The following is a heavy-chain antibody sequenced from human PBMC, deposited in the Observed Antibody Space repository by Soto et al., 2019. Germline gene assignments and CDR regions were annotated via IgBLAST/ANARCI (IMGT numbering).Heavy chain of an antibody. CDR3: ARGRVDTAMVYYFDY. CDR1: GCTFSSYA. V-gene: IGHV1-69*13. J-gene: IGHJ4*02. Sequence: SVKVSCKASGCTFSSYAISWVRQAPGQGLEWMGGIIPIFGTANYAQKFQGRVTITADESTSTAYMELSSLRSEDTAVYYCARGRVDTAMVYYFDYWGQGTLVTVSS. D-gene: IGHD5-18*01. CDR2: IIPIFGTA.